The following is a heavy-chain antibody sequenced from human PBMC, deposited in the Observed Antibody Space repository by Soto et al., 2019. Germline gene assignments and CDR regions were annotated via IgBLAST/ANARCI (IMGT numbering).Heavy chain of an antibody. J-gene: IGHJ6*03. CDR2: INPSGGST. V-gene: IGHV1-46*01. Sequence: ASVKVSCKASGYTFTSYYMHWVRQAPGQGLEWMGIINPSGGSTSYAQKFQGRVTMTRDTSTSTVYMELSSLRSEDTAVYYCARYDYGDYDNYYMDVWGKGTTVTVSS. CDR1: GYTFTSYY. CDR3: ARYDYGDYDNYYMDV. D-gene: IGHD4-17*01.